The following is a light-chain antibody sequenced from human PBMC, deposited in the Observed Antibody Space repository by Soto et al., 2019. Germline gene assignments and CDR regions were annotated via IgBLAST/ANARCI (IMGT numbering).Light chain of an antibody. CDR1: TSNVANNF. CDR2: DDI. Sequence: QSVLTQPPSVSAAPGQKVTISCSGTTSNVANNFVSWYQQFPVKAPKLLIYDDIRRPSGIPDRFSASKSGTSATLGITGLQTGDEADYYCGSWDSSLTANVFGTGTKVTVL. V-gene: IGLV1-51*01. J-gene: IGLJ1*01. CDR3: GSWDSSLTANV.